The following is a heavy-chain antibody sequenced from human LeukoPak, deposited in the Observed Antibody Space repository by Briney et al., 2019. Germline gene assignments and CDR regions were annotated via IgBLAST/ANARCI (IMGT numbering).Heavy chain of an antibody. D-gene: IGHD4-17*01. J-gene: IGHJ4*02. CDR2: INHRGRT. Sequence: PSETLSLTCAVYGESFNDYYWSWIRQPPGKGLEWIGEINHRGRTNYNPSLKSRVTISVDTSKNQFSLRLSSVTAADTAMYYCARVDYGDYSKDFDYWGQGILVTVSS. CDR1: GESFNDYY. CDR3: ARVDYGDYSKDFDY. V-gene: IGHV4-34*01.